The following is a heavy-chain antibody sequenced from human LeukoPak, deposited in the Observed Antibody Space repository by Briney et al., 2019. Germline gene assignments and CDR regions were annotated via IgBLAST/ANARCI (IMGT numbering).Heavy chain of an antibody. CDR2: MNPNSGNT. CDR3: ARVVTESDAGRLLRYHPGSSGMDV. V-gene: IGHV1-8*01. J-gene: IGHJ6*02. Sequence: ASVKVSCKASGYTFTSYDINWVRQATGQGLEWMGWMNPNSGNTGYAQKFQGRVTMTRNTSISTAYMELSSLRSEDTAVYYCARVVTESDAGRLLRYHPGSSGMDVWGQGTTDTVSS. CDR1: GYTFTSYD. D-gene: IGHD3-10*01.